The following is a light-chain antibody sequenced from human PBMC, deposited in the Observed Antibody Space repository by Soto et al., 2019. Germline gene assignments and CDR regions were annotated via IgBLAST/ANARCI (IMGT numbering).Light chain of an antibody. CDR1: QSVSSY. Sequence: MVLTHSQASLSFFLWLRSTLSVTSSQSVSSYLAWYQQKPGQAPRLLIYDASNRATGIPARFSGSGSGADFTLTISRLEPEDFAVYYCQHYGNSPRITFGQGTRLEIK. CDR3: QHYGNSPRIT. V-gene: IGKV3-11*01. J-gene: IGKJ5*01. CDR2: DAS.